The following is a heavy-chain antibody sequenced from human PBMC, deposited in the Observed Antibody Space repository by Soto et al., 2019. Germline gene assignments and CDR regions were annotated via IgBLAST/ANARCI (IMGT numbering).Heavy chain of an antibody. J-gene: IGHJ4*02. CDR3: ARGPSYSDSYFDH. V-gene: IGHV3-23*01. D-gene: IGHD4-17*01. Sequence: GGSLRLSCAASGFTFSSCAMNWVRQAPGKGLEWVSTISGGGGGTYYADSVEGRFTISRDNSKNTVYLQMNSLRLEDTAVYYCARGPSYSDSYFDHWGQGTLVTVSS. CDR2: ISGGGGGT. CDR1: GFTFSSCA.